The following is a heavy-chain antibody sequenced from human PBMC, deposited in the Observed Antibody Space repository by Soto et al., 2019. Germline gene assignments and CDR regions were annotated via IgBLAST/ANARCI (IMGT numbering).Heavy chain of an antibody. V-gene: IGHV5-10-1*01. CDR3: ARHVIVGAFDY. CDR2: IDPSDSYT. Sequence: EVQLVQSGAEVKKPGESLRISCKGSGYSFTSYWISWVRQLPGKGLEWMGRIDPSDSYTTYSPSFQGHVPISADKSISTAYLQCSSLKASDTAKYYGARHVIVGAFDYWGQGTLVTVSS. J-gene: IGHJ4*02. CDR1: GYSFTSYW. D-gene: IGHD1-26*01.